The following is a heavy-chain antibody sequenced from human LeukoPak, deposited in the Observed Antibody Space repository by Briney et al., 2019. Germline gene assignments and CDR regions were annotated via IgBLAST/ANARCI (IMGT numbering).Heavy chain of an antibody. CDR1: GFTFSSYT. Sequence: PGESLRLSCAASGFTFSSYTTSWVRQAPGKGLEWVASITSTSRSIYYADSVKGRFTISRDNAKNSLYLQMNSLRAEDTAVYYCARASPVDYWGQGTLVTVSS. J-gene: IGHJ4*02. V-gene: IGHV3-21*01. CDR3: ARASPVDY. CDR2: ITSTSRSI.